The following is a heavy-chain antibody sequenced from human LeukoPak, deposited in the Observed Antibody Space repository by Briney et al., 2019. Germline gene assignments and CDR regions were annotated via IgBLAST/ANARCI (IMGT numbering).Heavy chain of an antibody. CDR2: INDSGST. V-gene: IGHV4-34*01. CDR1: GGSPSGYY. D-gene: IGHD6-19*01. CDR3: ASVLYSSGWYWYFDL. J-gene: IGHJ2*01. Sequence: SETLSLTCAVYGGSPSGYYWSWIRQPPGKGLEWIGQINDSGSTNYSPSLKSRVTISVDTSKKQFSLKLSSVTAADTAVYYCASVLYSSGWYWYFDLWGRGTLVTVSS.